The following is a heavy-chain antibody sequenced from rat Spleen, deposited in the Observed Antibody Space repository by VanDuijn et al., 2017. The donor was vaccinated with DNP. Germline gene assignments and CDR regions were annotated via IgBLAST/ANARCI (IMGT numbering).Heavy chain of an antibody. CDR1: GYSITSNY. Sequence: EVQLQESGSGLVKPSQSLSLTCSVTGYSITSNYWGWIRKFPGNKMEYIGHISYSGSTNYNPSLRSRISITRDTSKNHFFLHLNSVTTEDTATYYRARWTRYFDYWGQGVMVTVSS. D-gene: IGHD1-7*01. CDR2: ISYSGST. V-gene: IGHV3-1*01. J-gene: IGHJ2*01. CDR3: ARWTRYFDY.